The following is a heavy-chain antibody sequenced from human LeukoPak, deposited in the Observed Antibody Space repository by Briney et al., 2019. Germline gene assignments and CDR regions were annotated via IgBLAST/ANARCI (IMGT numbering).Heavy chain of an antibody. V-gene: IGHV3-23*01. D-gene: IGHD4-17*01. J-gene: IGHJ4*02. CDR1: GFTFSSSG. CDR3: AKSRNGDYVS. CDR2: ISGSGAST. Sequence: GGSLRLSCAASGFTFSSSGITWVRQAPGKGLEWVSGISGSGASTFYADSVKGRFTISRDNSKNTMHLQMNSLRAEDTAVYYCAKSRNGDYVSWGQGTLVTVSS.